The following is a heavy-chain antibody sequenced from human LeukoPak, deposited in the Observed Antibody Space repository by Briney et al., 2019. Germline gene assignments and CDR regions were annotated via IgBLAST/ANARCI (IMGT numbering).Heavy chain of an antibody. V-gene: IGHV3-74*01. Sequence: PGGSLRLSCAASGFTFSSYSMNWVRQAPGKGLVWVSRINNDGSSTSYADSVKGRFTISRDNAKNTLYLQMNSLRAEDTAVYYCARDIPGLAYYYDSSGPEEDYWGQGTLVTVSS. CDR3: ARDIPGLAYYYDSSGPEEDY. CDR1: GFTFSSYS. D-gene: IGHD3-22*01. J-gene: IGHJ4*02. CDR2: INNDGSST.